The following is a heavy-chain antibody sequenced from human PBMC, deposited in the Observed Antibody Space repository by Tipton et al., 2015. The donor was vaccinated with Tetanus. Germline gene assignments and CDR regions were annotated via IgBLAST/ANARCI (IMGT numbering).Heavy chain of an antibody. CDR1: GFTFSSYW. V-gene: IGHV3-7*03. J-gene: IGHJ4*02. D-gene: IGHD6-19*01. CDR2: IKEDGSQK. Sequence: SLRLSCSASGFTFSSYWMSWVRQVPGKGLEWVANIKEDGSQKFYVESVKGRFTISRDDAKNSLYLQMNSLRAEDTAFYYCAKVSPNTSGCLDYWGQGTLVTVSS. CDR3: AKVSPNTSGCLDY.